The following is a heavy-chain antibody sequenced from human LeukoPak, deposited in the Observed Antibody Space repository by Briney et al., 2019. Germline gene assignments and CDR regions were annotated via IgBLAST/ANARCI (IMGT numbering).Heavy chain of an antibody. Sequence: SETLSLTCTVSGGSISSYYWSWIRQPPGKGLEWMGYIYYSGSTNYNPSLKSRVTISVDTSTNQFSLKLSSVTAADTAVYYCARLIDYYDSSGYSYYFDYWGQGTLVTVSS. D-gene: IGHD3-22*01. CDR2: IYYSGST. CDR1: GGSISSYY. CDR3: ARLIDYYDSSGYSYYFDY. J-gene: IGHJ4*02. V-gene: IGHV4-59*08.